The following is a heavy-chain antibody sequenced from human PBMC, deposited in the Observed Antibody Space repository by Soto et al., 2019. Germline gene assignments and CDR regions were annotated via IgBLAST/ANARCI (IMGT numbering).Heavy chain of an antibody. J-gene: IGHJ6*02. D-gene: IGHD3-10*01. V-gene: IGHV4-39*01. CDR3: ARHLRPYGSGSYKKYYYYGMDV. Sequence: PGKGLEWIGSIYYSGSTYYNPSLKSRVTISVDTSKNQFSLKLSSVTAADTAVYYCARHLRPYGSGSYKKYYYYGMDVWGQGTTVTVSS. CDR2: IYYSGST.